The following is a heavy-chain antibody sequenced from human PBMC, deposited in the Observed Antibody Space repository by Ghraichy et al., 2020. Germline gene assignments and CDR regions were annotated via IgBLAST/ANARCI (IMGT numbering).Heavy chain of an antibody. J-gene: IGHJ4*02. D-gene: IGHD6-13*01. CDR1: GFSLSTTREG. CDR3: EHKVSSSWKFVC. V-gene: IGHV2-5*02. Sequence: SGPTLVKPTQTLTLTCTFSGFSLSTTREGVVWIRQPPGKALEWLAVIYWDDDKRFSPFLKSRLSVTKDTSKNQVVLTMTNTDPLDTVTYYCEHKVSSSWKFVCWGQGTLIIVSS. CDR2: IYWDDDK.